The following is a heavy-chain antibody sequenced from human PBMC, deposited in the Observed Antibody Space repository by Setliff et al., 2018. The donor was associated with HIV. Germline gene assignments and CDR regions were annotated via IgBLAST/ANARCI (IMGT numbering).Heavy chain of an antibody. J-gene: IGHJ4*02. D-gene: IGHD3-22*01. V-gene: IGHV3-33*08. Sequence: GGSLRLSCAASGFTFSRYGMHWVRQAPGKGLEWVAVIWYDGSNKYYADSVKGRFTISRDNSKNTLYLQMNSLRAEDTAVYYCARDLSYDYDRSSDTFDYWGQGTLVTVSS. CDR1: GFTFSRYG. CDR2: IWYDGSNK. CDR3: ARDLSYDYDRSSDTFDY.